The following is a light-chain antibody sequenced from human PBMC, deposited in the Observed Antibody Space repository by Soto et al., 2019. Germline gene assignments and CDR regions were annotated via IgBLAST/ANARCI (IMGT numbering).Light chain of an antibody. CDR2: DAS. J-gene: IGKJ2*01. Sequence: EIVLTQSPATLSLFPGDRATLSCRASQSVGTFLAWYQQQPGQAPRVLIFDASNRATGTPARFSGRGAGTDFTLTISSLEPEDFAVYYCRQRSKWPHTFGQGTKLEI. V-gene: IGKV3-11*01. CDR1: QSVGTF. CDR3: RQRSKWPHT.